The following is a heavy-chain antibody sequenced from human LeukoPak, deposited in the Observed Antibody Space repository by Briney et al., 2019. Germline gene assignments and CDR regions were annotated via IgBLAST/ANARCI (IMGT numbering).Heavy chain of an antibody. CDR3: AGSKSYFDS. V-gene: IGHV6-1*01. CDR2: ASYRSKWYI. CDR1: GDSVSSNSAT. Sequence: SQTLSLTCAISGDSVSSNSATWSWIRQSPSRGLEWLGRASYRSKWYIDYAVSVKGRIAINPDTSKNQFSLQLNSVTPEDTAVYFFAGSKSYFDSLGQGNLVTGSS. J-gene: IGHJ4*02.